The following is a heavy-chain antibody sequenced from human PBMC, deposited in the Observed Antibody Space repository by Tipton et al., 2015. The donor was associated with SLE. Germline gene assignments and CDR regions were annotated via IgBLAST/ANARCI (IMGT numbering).Heavy chain of an antibody. D-gene: IGHD5-24*01. V-gene: IGHV4-59*01. CDR2: IYYSGST. CDR3: ARSDGYNTAFDI. CDR1: GGSISSYY. J-gene: IGHJ3*02. Sequence: TLSLTCTVSGGSISSYYWSWIRQPPGKGLEWIGYIYYSGSTNYNPSLKSRVTISVDTSKNQFSPKLSSVTAADTAVYYCARSDGYNTAFDIWGQGTMVTVSS.